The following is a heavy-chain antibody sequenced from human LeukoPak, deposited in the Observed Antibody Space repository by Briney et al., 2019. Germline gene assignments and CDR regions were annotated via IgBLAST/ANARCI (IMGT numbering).Heavy chain of an antibody. V-gene: IGHV1-18*01. CDR1: GYTFTNYG. D-gene: IGHD3-9*01. J-gene: IGHJ4*02. CDR2: ISTYNGNT. Sequence: ASVKVSCKASGYTFTNYGISWVRQAPGQGLEGMGWISTYNGNTNYVQKLQGRVTMTTDTSTSTAYMELRSLRSDDTAVYYCARDPVYDLLTSRDYWGQGTLVTVSS. CDR3: ARDPVYDLLTSRDY.